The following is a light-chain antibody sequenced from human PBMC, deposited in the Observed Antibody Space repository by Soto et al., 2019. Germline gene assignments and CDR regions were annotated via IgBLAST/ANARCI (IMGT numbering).Light chain of an antibody. CDR3: QQRSSCPLT. CDR2: DAS. CDR1: QSVGSY. Sequence: EIVLIQSPATLSLSPGERATLSCRASQSVGSYLAWYQHKPGQAPRLLISDASNRATGIPARFSGSGSETDFTLTISSLEPEDFAVYYCQQRSSCPLTFGGGTKVDIK. V-gene: IGKV3-11*01. J-gene: IGKJ4*01.